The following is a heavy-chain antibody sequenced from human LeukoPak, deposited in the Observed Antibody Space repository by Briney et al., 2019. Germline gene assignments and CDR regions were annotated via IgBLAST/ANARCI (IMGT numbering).Heavy chain of an antibody. D-gene: IGHD1-26*01. CDR2: ISSSSSYT. CDR3: AREGGEVQGYFDY. J-gene: IGHJ4*02. CDR1: GFTFSDYY. Sequence: GGSLRLSCAASGFTFSDYYMSWIRRAPGKGLEWVSYISSSSSYTNYADSVKGRFTISRDNAKNSLYLQMNSLRAEDTAVYYCAREGGEVQGYFDYWGQGTLVTVSS. V-gene: IGHV3-11*06.